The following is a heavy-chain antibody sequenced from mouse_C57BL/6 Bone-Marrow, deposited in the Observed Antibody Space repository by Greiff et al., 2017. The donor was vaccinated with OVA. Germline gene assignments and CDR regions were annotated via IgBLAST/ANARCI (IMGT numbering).Heavy chain of an antibody. CDR1: GYSITSGYY. CDR2: ISYDGSN. Sequence: EVQLQESGPGLVKPSQSLSLTCSVTGYSITSGYYWNWIRQFPGNKLEWMGYISYDGSNNYNPSLKNRISITRDTSKNQFFLKLNSVTTEDTATYYCARGSGFDYWGQGTTLTVSS. V-gene: IGHV3-6*01. D-gene: IGHD1-3*01. J-gene: IGHJ2*01. CDR3: ARGSGFDY.